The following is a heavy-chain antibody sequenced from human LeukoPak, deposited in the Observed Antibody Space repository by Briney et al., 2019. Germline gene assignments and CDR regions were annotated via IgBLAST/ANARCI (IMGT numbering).Heavy chain of an antibody. CDR3: ARDTRRIAVAGTPINWFDP. CDR2: INHSGST. CDR1: GGSFSGYY. V-gene: IGHV4-34*01. J-gene: IGHJ5*02. D-gene: IGHD6-19*01. Sequence: PSETLSLTCAVYGGSFSGYYWSWIRQPPGKGLEWIGEINHSGSTNYNPSLKSRVTISVDTSKNQFSLKLSSVTAADTAVYYCARDTRRIAVAGTPINWFDPWGQGTLVTVSS.